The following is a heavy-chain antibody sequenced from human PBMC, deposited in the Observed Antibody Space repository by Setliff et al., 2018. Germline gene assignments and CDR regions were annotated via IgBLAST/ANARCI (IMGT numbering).Heavy chain of an antibody. CDR1: GLSYINDW. V-gene: IGHV3-7*01. CDR3: ARDVYDFRTGLAAP. CDR2: INQGGGAQ. Sequence: HPGGSLRLSCTASGLSYINDWVSWVRHTPGKGLEWVANINQGGGAQFYVDSVQGRFTISRDNAKNSLYLQMNSLRAEDTGVYYCARDVYDFRTGLAAPWGQGTLVTVSS. J-gene: IGHJ5*02. D-gene: IGHD3-3*01.